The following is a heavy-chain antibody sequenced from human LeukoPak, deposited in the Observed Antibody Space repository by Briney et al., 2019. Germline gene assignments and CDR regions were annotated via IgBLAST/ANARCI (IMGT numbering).Heavy chain of an antibody. J-gene: IGHJ3*02. CDR1: GFTFSSSE. V-gene: IGHV3-48*03. Sequence: PGGSLRLSCAASGFTFSSSEMNWVRQAPGKGLEWLSYISFSGGTIYYADSVKGRFSISRDNPKNALYLQMNSLRAEDAAVYYCARPLSIVGATIGAFDIWGQGTMVTVSS. D-gene: IGHD1-26*01. CDR2: ISFSGGTI. CDR3: ARPLSIVGATIGAFDI.